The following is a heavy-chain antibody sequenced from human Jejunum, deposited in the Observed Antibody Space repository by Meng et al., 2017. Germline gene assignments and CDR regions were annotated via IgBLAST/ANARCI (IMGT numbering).Heavy chain of an antibody. CDR3: TTAPEYDSSGRYPENYYGMDV. J-gene: IGHJ6*02. CDR1: GFTFSNVW. V-gene: IGHV3-15*01. Sequence: GESLKISCAASGFTFSNVWMNWVRQAPGKGLEWVGRIKSKTDGGTTNYAAPVKGRFTISRDDSKNTLYLQMNSLKTEDTAVYYCTTAPEYDSSGRYPENYYGMDVWGQGNTVTVSS. CDR2: IKSKTDGGTT. D-gene: IGHD3-22*01.